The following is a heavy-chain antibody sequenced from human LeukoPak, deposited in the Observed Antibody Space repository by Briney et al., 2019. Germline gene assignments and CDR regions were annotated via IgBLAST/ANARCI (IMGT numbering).Heavy chain of an antibody. Sequence: SETLSLTCTVSGGSISSSSYYWGWIRQPPGKGLEWIGSIYYSGSTYYNPSLKSRVTISVDTSKNQFSLKLSSVTAADTAVYYCARVGAGYDFWSGYSPDAFDIWGQGAMVTVSS. CDR3: ARVGAGYDFWSGYSPDAFDI. D-gene: IGHD3-3*01. V-gene: IGHV4-39*07. J-gene: IGHJ3*02. CDR2: IYYSGST. CDR1: GGSISSSSYY.